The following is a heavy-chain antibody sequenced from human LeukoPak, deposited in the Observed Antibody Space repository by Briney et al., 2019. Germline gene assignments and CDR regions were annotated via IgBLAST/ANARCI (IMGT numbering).Heavy chain of an antibody. CDR2: IYSGGST. CDR1: GFTVSSNY. J-gene: IGHJ3*02. V-gene: IGHV3-53*01. Sequence: SGGSLRLSCAASGFTVSSNYMSWVRQAPGKGLEWVSVIYSGGSTYYADSVKGRFTISRDNSKNTLYLQMNSLSAEDTAVYYCLTIVETTTGAFDIWGQGAMVTVSS. CDR3: LTIVETTTGAFDI. D-gene: IGHD5-18*01.